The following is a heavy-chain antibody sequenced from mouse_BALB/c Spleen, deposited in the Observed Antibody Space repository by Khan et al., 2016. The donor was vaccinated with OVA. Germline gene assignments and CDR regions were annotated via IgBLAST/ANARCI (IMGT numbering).Heavy chain of an antibody. CDR1: GHTFTKYG. J-gene: IGHJ4*01. CDR2: INTYTGEP. Sequence: QIQLVQSGPELKKPGETVKISCKASGHTFTKYGMNWVKQAPGKGLKWMGWINTYTGEPTYADDFNGRFAFSLEISASTAYLQINNLKNEDTATYFCARPPYFSYVLDNWGQGTSVTVSS. D-gene: IGHD2-10*01. V-gene: IGHV9-3-1*01. CDR3: ARPPYFSYVLDN.